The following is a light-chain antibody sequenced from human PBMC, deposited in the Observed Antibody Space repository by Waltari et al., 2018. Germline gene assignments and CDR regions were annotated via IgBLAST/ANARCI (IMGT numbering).Light chain of an antibody. CDR3: FFSFSGAWV. CDR2: DTS. J-gene: IGLJ3*02. V-gene: IGLV7-46*01. CDR1: TGAVTSGHY. Sequence: QAVVTQEPSLTVSPGGTVTLTCDSSTGAVTSGHYPYWFQQKPGQAPRTLIYDTSNKPPWTPARFSGSLLGGKAARTLSGGPPDDEAEDYCFFSFSGAWVFGGGTKLTVL.